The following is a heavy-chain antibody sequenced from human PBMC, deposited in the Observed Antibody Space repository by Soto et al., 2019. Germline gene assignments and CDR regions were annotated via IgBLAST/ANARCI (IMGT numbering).Heavy chain of an antibody. CDR3: ARPDRYCSSTSCYTGYGMDV. CDR1: GYTFTSYG. CDR2: ISAYNGNT. J-gene: IGHJ6*02. D-gene: IGHD2-2*02. Sequence: QVPLVQSGAEVKKPGASVKVSCKASGYTFTSYGISWVRQAPGQGLEWMGWISAYNGNTNYAQKLQGRVTMTTDTSTSTAYMELRSLRSDDTAVYYCARPDRYCSSTSCYTGYGMDVWGQGTTVTVSS. V-gene: IGHV1-18*01.